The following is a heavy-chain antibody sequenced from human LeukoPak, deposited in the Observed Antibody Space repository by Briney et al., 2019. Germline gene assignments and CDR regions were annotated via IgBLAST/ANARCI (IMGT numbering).Heavy chain of an antibody. CDR2: IYYSGST. CDR1: GGSISSYY. Sequence: SETLSLTCTVSGGSISSYYWSWIRQPPGKGLEWIGYIYYSGSTNYNPSLKSRVAISVDTSKNQFSLKLSSVTAADTAVYYCAREEWETYYFDYWGQGTLVTVSS. V-gene: IGHV4-59*01. CDR3: AREEWETYYFDY. D-gene: IGHD1-26*01. J-gene: IGHJ4*02.